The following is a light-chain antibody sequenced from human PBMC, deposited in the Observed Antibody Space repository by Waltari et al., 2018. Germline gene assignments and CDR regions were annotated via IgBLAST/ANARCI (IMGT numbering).Light chain of an antibody. V-gene: IGKV3-20*01. CDR1: QSVGKS. CDR2: DAS. CDR3: QKYVSLPAT. Sequence: ATLSCRASQSVGKSLAWYQQKPGQAPRLLIYDASSRATGIPDRFSGSGFGTDFSLTISRLEPEDFAVYYCQKYVSLPATFGQGTKVEIK. J-gene: IGKJ1*01.